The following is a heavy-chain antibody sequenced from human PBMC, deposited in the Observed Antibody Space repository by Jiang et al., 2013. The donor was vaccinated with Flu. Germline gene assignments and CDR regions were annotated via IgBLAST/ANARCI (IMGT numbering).Heavy chain of an antibody. CDR1: GFTFSSYA. Sequence: GGVVQPGKSLRLSCSASGFTFSSYAMHWVRQAPGKGLEWVAVISYDGSNKYYADSVKGRFTISRDNSKNTLYLQMNSLTTDDTALYYCARDGIRYTLYSFYYMDVWGKGTAVTVSS. V-gene: IGHV3-30-3*01. CDR2: ISYDGSNK. CDR3: ARDGIRYTLYSFYYMDV. J-gene: IGHJ6*03. D-gene: IGHD5-24*01.